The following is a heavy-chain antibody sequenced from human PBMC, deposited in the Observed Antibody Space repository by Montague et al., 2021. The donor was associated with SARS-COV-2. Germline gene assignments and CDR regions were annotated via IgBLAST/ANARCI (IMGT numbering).Heavy chain of an antibody. CDR2: ISYNGGST. Sequence: SLRLSCAASGFSFSSNAMHWVRQAPGKGLEYVSGISYNGGSTYYANSVRGKFTISRDNSENTLYLQMGSLRAEDMAVYYCARGGDWGRYYYYYGMDVWGQGTTVTVSS. CDR1: GFSFSSNA. V-gene: IGHV3-64*01. CDR3: ARGGDWGRYYYYYGMDV. J-gene: IGHJ6*02. D-gene: IGHD7-27*01.